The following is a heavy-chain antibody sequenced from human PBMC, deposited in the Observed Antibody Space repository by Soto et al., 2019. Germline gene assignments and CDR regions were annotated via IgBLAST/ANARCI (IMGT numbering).Heavy chain of an antibody. CDR2: IVPIFGTA. CDR3: ARSVKGWELLTLDP. V-gene: IGHV1-69*13. Sequence: ASVKVSCKASGGTFSSYAISWVRQAPGQGLEWMGGIVPIFGTANYAQKFQGRVTITADESTSTAYMELSSLRSEDTAVYYCARSVKGWELLTLDPWGQGTLVTVSS. J-gene: IGHJ5*02. CDR1: GGTFSSYA. D-gene: IGHD1-26*01.